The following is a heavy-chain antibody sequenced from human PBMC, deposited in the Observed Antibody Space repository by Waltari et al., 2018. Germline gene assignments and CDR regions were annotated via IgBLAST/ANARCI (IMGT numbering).Heavy chain of an antibody. CDR1: GFTVSSNY. CDR2: IYSGGST. Sequence: EVQLVESGGGLIQPGGSLRLSCAASGFTVSSNYMSWVRQAPGRGLEWVSVIYSGGSTYYADAVKGRFTISRDNSKNTLYLQMNSLRAEDTAVYYCARDGHYYDSSGYYSGVDYWGQGTLVTVSS. D-gene: IGHD3-22*01. CDR3: ARDGHYYDSSGYYSGVDY. J-gene: IGHJ4*02. V-gene: IGHV3-53*01.